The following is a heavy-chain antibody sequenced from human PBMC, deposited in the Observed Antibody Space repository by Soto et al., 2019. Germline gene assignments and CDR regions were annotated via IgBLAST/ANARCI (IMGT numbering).Heavy chain of an antibody. CDR1: GFSFSADGVG. D-gene: IGHD3-16*01. J-gene: IGHJ3*01. Sequence: HITLKESGPTLVKPTQTLTLTCIFSGFSFSADGVGVGWIRQPPGKTLAWLSLMYWDDATRYRPSLKSRLTITKDSSKNQVVLTMTNMDPLDTATYYCAHAFGGTSWPNAAFDVWRQGTVVTVSS. CDR2: MYWDDAT. CDR3: AHAFGGTSWPNAAFDV. V-gene: IGHV2-5*02.